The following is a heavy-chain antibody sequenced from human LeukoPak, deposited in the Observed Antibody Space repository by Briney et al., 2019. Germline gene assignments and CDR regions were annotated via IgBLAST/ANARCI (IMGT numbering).Heavy chain of an antibody. V-gene: IGHV4-34*01. CDR2: INHSGST. J-gene: IGHJ4*02. D-gene: IGHD6-13*01. CDR3: ARGGMQQLELDY. Sequence: PSETLSLTCAVYGGSFSGYYWSWIRQPPGKGLEWIGEINHSGSTNYNPSLKSRVTISVDTSKNQFSLKLSSVTAADTPVYYCARGGMQQLELDYWGQGTLVTVSS. CDR1: GGSFSGYY.